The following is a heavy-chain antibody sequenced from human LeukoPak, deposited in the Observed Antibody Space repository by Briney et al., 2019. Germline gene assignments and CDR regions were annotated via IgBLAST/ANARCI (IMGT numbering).Heavy chain of an antibody. CDR3: ARDGGYSSSWYAY. V-gene: IGHV3-21*01. CDR2: ISSSSSYI. CDR1: GFTFSSYS. J-gene: IGHJ4*02. D-gene: IGHD6-13*01. Sequence: PGRSLRLSCAASGFTFSSYSMNRVRQAPGKGLEWVSSISSSSSYIYYADSVKGRFTISRDNAKNSLYLQMNSLRAEDTAVYYCARDGGYSSSWYAYWGQGTLVTVSS.